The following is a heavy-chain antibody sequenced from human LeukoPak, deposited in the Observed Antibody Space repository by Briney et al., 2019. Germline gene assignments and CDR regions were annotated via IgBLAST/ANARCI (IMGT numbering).Heavy chain of an antibody. CDR1: LFTFSSYG. CDR2: IGGRDGST. J-gene: IGHJ4*02. V-gene: IGHV3-23*01. D-gene: IGHD1-26*01. Sequence: GSLRLSCAASLFTFSSYGMSWVRQTPGKGLEWVSVIGGRDGSTYYADSVKGRFTISRDNSKNTLYLQMNSLRAEDTAVYYCAKGAVGATTTFDYWGQGTLVTVSS. CDR3: AKGAVGATTTFDY.